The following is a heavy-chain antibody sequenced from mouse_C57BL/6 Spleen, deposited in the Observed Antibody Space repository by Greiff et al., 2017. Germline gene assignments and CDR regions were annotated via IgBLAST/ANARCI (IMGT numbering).Heavy chain of an antibody. Sequence: QVQLQQPGAELVMPGASVKLSCKASGYTFTSYWMHWVKQRPGQGLEWIGEIDPSDSYTNYNQKFKGKSTLTVDKSSSTAYMQLSSLTSVDSAVYYSARVRQLRLLDYWGQGTTLTVAS. CDR3: ARVRQLRLLDY. J-gene: IGHJ2*01. CDR1: GYTFTSYW. D-gene: IGHD3-2*02. CDR2: IDPSDSYT. V-gene: IGHV1-69*01.